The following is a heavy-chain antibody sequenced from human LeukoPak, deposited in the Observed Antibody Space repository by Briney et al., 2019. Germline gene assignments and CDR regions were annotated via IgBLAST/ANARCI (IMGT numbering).Heavy chain of an antibody. Sequence: GSLRLSCAASGFTFSDYYMSWIRQPPGKGLEWIGYISYSGSTNYNPSLKSRVTISVDTSKNQFSLKLTSVTAADTAVYYCARDTVALDHWGQGTLVTVSS. V-gene: IGHV4-59*01. CDR1: GFTFSDYY. J-gene: IGHJ4*02. D-gene: IGHD6-19*01. CDR2: ISYSGST. CDR3: ARDTVALDH.